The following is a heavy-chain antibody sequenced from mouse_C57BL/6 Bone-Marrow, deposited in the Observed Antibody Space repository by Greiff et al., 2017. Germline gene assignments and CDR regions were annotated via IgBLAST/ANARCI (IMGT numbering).Heavy chain of an antibody. CDR3: TRIEYGNFDY. J-gene: IGHJ2*01. V-gene: IGHV8-8*01. CDR2: IWWDDDK. Sequence: QVTLKVSGPGILQPSQSLSLTCSFSGFSLSTFGMGVGWIRQPSGKGLEWLAHIWWDDDKYYNPALKSRLIISEDTSKNHEFLMIANVDAADAATYCCTRIEYGNFDYWGQGTTLTVSS. D-gene: IGHD2-10*02. CDR1: GFSLSTFGMG.